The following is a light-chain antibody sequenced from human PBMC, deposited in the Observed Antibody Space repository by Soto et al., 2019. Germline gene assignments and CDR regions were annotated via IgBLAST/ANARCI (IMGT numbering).Light chain of an antibody. CDR2: GAS. Sequence: IVLTQSPGTLSLYPGERVTLSCRASQSVTSSYLAWYQQKSGQAPRLLIYGASSRATGIPDRFSGSGSGTDFTLTISRLEPEDFAVYYCQQYGSSRGWTFGQGTKVDIK. V-gene: IGKV3-20*01. CDR1: QSVTSSY. J-gene: IGKJ1*01. CDR3: QQYGSSRGWT.